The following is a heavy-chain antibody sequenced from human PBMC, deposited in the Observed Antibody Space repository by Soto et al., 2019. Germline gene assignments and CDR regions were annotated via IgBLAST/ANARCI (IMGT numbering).Heavy chain of an antibody. Sequence: GGSLRLSCAASGFTFSSYGMHWVRQAPGKGLEWVAVISYDGSNKYYADSVKGRFTISRDNSKNTLYLQMNSLRAEDTAVYYCAKGAYNWDPYYFDYWGQGTLVTVSS. J-gene: IGHJ4*02. CDR3: AKGAYNWDPYYFDY. V-gene: IGHV3-30*18. CDR2: ISYDGSNK. CDR1: GFTFSSYG. D-gene: IGHD1-20*01.